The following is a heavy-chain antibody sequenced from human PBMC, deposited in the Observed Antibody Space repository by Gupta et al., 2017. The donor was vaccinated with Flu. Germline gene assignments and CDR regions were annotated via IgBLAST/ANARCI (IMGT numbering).Heavy chain of an antibody. CDR3: ARDRVDYYDSSGPAGPGY. Sequence: MHWVRQAPGQGLEWMGWINPNSGGTNYAQKFQGRVTMTRDTSISTAYMELSRLRSDDTAVYYCARDRVDYYDSSGPAGPGYWGQGTLVTVSS. CDR2: INPNSGGT. J-gene: IGHJ4*02. D-gene: IGHD3-22*01. V-gene: IGHV1-2*02.